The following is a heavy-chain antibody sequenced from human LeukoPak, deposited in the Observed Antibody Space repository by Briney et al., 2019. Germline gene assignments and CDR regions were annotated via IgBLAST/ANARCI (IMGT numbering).Heavy chain of an antibody. Sequence: SVKVSCKASGGTFSSNVITWVRQAPGQGLEWMGRIIPILGIANYAQKFQGRVTITADKSTSTAYMELSSLRSEDTAVYYCARANWGSENWFDPWGQGTLVTVSS. CDR2: IIPILGIA. V-gene: IGHV1-69*04. D-gene: IGHD7-27*01. J-gene: IGHJ5*02. CDR3: ARANWGSENWFDP. CDR1: GGTFSSNV.